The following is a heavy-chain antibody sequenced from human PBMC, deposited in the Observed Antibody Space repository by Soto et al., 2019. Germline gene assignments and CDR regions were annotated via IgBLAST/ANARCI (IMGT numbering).Heavy chain of an antibody. D-gene: IGHD6-6*01. CDR2: ISYDGSKK. J-gene: IGHJ4*02. V-gene: IGHV3-30*18. CDR1: GFTFDSYG. Sequence: GGSLRLSCAASGFTFDSYGMHWVRQAPGRGLEWVALISYDGSKKYYADFVKGRFTISRDNSKNTLYLQMNSLRVEDTAVYYCVKEARNTVARRWIDSWGQGTLVTVSS. CDR3: VKEARNTVARRWIDS.